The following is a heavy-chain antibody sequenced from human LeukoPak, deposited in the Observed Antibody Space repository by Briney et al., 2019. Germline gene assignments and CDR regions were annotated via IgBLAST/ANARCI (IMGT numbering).Heavy chain of an antibody. CDR3: AKVDVKVNWGFDY. Sequence: PGGSLRLSCAASGFTFSSYAMNWVRQAPGKGLEWVSVISGSDDRAYYTDSVKGRFTISRDDSKNTLYLQMNSLRVEDTALYYCAKVDVKVNWGFDYWGQGTLVTVSS. V-gene: IGHV3-23*01. CDR1: GFTFSSYA. D-gene: IGHD7-27*01. J-gene: IGHJ4*02. CDR2: ISGSDDRA.